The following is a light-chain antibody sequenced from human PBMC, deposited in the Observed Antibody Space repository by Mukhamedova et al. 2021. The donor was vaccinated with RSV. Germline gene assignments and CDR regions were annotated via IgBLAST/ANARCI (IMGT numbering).Light chain of an antibody. V-gene: IGKV1-5*03. CDR3: QQYITYWT. Sequence: WYQRRVHGKAPKLLIYKASNLQSGVPSRFSGSGSGTEFTLTISSLQPDDFATYFCQQYITYWTXGQCTKVEIK. J-gene: IGKJ1*01. CDR2: KAS.